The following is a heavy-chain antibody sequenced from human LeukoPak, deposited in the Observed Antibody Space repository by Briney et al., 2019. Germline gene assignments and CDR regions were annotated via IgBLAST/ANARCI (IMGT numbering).Heavy chain of an antibody. J-gene: IGHJ6*02. D-gene: IGHD3/OR15-3a*01. CDR3: ARDGTGYYSYYYYGMDV. CDR1: GYTFTSYG. Sequence: GAPVKVSCKASGYTFTSYGISWVRQAPGQGLEWMGWISAYNGNTNYAQKLQGRVTMTTDTSTSTAYMELRSLRSDDTAVYCCARDGTGYYSYYYYGMDVWGQGTTVTVSS. CDR2: ISAYNGNT. V-gene: IGHV1-18*01.